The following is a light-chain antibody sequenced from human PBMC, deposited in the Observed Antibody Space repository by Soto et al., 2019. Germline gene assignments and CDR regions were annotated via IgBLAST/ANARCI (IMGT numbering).Light chain of an antibody. V-gene: IGKV3-20*01. J-gene: IGKJ3*01. Sequence: EMVLTQSPGTLSLSPGERATLSCRASQSVSSSYLAWYQQKPGQAPRLLIYGASSRATGIPDRFSGSGSGTDFTLTISRLEFEDLAVYYCQQYGSSPPFTFGPGTRVDIK. CDR2: GAS. CDR3: QQYGSSPPFT. CDR1: QSVSSSY.